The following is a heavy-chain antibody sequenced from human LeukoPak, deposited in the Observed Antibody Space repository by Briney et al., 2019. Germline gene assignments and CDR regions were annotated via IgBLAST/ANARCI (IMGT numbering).Heavy chain of an antibody. CDR1: GYTFSSYG. D-gene: IGHD2-15*01. J-gene: IGHJ6*02. V-gene: IGHV1-18*01. Sequence: ASVKVSCKASGYTFSSYGISWVRQAPGQGLEWMGWISAYNGNTNYARKLQGRVTMTTDTSTSTAYMELRSLRSDDTAVYYCARDMVVVAATPSYNGMDVWGQGTTVTVSS. CDR3: ARDMVVVAATPSYNGMDV. CDR2: ISAYNGNT.